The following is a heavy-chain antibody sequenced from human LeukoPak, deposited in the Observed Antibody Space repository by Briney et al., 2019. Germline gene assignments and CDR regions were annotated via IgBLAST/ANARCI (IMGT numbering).Heavy chain of an antibody. CDR2: ISGSGGST. Sequence: QTGGSLRLSCAASGFTFSSYALSWVRLAPGKGRVGWSAISGSGGSTYYNDSVKGRVTISRDNSKNTLYLKMNSLRAEDTSVYYCASSSSGYYYGAFDYWGQGTLVTVSS. CDR3: ASSSSGYYYGAFDY. J-gene: IGHJ4*02. CDR1: GFTFSSYA. V-gene: IGHV3-23*01. D-gene: IGHD3-22*01.